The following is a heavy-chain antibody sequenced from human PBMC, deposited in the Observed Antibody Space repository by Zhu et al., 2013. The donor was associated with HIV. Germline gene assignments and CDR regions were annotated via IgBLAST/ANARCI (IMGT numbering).Heavy chain of an antibody. Sequence: QVQLVQSGAEVKKPGSSVKVSCKASGGTFSSYAISWVRQAPGQGLEWMGGIIPIFGTANYAQKFQGRVTITADKSTSTAYMELSSLRSEDTAVYYCARVYCSGGSCYKSSFDIWGQGTMVTVSS. CDR3: ARVYCSGGSCYKSSFDI. D-gene: IGHD2-15*01. CDR1: GGTFSSYA. V-gene: IGHV1-69*06. CDR2: IIPIFGTA. J-gene: IGHJ3*02.